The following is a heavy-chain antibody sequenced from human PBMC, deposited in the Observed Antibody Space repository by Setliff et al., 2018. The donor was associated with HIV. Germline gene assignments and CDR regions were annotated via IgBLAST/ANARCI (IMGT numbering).Heavy chain of an antibody. CDR1: GGSISTYY. V-gene: IGHV4-59*01. CDR2: IFYSGTT. J-gene: IGHJ4*02. Sequence: KTSETLSLTCTVSGGSISTYYWSWIRQPPGKGLEWIGYIFYSGTTKFNPSLKSRAAISVDSSNNQFSLKMTSVTAADTAVYFCARFNALLGSSTYYDYWGPGLLVTVSS. D-gene: IGHD3-22*01. CDR3: ARFNALLGSSTYYDY.